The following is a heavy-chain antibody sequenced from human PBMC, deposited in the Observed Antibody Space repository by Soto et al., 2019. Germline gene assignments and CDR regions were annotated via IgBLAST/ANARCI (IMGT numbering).Heavy chain of an antibody. CDR3: TSPHGVGGSFWFDP. J-gene: IGHJ5*02. Sequence: EVQLVESGGGLVQPGGSLKLSCAASGFIFSGSAMHWVRQASGKGLEWVGRIRSKANSYATAYAASVKGRFTISRDESRDTAYLQMNSLKTEDTAVYYCTSPHGVGGSFWFDPWGQGTLVTVSS. CDR1: GFIFSGSA. CDR2: IRSKANSYAT. D-gene: IGHD3-10*01. V-gene: IGHV3-73*01.